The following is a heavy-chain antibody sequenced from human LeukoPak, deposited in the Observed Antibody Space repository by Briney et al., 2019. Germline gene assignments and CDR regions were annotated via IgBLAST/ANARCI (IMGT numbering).Heavy chain of an antibody. CDR1: GYSFTSYW. V-gene: IGHV5-51*01. CDR3: ARQFGGNSEFDY. CDR2: IYPGDSDL. D-gene: IGHD4-23*01. J-gene: IGHJ4*02. Sequence: GESLKISCKGSGYSFTSYWIGWVRQMPGKGLEWMGVIYPGDSDLRYSPSLQGQVTISADKFISPAYLQWSSRKASGAAMYYCARQFGGNSEFDYWGQGTLVTVSS.